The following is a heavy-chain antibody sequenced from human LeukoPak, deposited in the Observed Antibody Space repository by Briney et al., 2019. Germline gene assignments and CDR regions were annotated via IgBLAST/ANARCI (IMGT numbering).Heavy chain of an antibody. V-gene: IGHV3-48*01. D-gene: IGHD3-3*01. CDR2: ISSSSSTI. CDR3: ARDGWSTIFGVVITFDY. J-gene: IGHJ4*02. Sequence: GGSLRLSCAASVFTFSSYSMNWVRQAPGKGLEWVSYISSSSSTIYYADSVKGRFTISRDNAKNSLYLQMNSLRAEDTAVYYCARDGWSTIFGVVITFDYWGQGTLVTVSS. CDR1: VFTFSSYS.